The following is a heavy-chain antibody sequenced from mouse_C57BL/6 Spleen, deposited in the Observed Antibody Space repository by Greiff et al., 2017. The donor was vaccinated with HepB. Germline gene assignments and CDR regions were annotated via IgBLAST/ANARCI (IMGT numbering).Heavy chain of an antibody. CDR3: AREDSSGYGFAY. D-gene: IGHD3-2*02. CDR1: GFTFSSYA. CDR2: ISDGGSYT. V-gene: IGHV5-4*01. J-gene: IGHJ3*01. Sequence: EVNLVESGGGLVKPGGSLKLSCAASGFTFSSYAMSWVRQTPEKRLEWVATISDGGSYTYYPDNVKGRFTISRDNAKNNLYLQMSHLKSEDTAMYYCAREDSSGYGFAYWGQGTLVTVSA.